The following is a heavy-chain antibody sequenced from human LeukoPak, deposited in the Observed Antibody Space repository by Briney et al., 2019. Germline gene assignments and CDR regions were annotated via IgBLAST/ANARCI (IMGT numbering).Heavy chain of an antibody. J-gene: IGHJ6*03. Sequence: GRSLRLSCAASGFTFSSYAMHWVRQAPGKGLEWVAVISYDGSNKYYADSVKGRITISRDNSKNTLYLQMNSLRAEDTAVYYCARGTHASYYYYMDVWGKGTTVTVSS. V-gene: IGHV3-30*01. D-gene: IGHD1/OR15-1a*01. CDR2: ISYDGSNK. CDR3: ARGTHASYYYYMDV. CDR1: GFTFSSYA.